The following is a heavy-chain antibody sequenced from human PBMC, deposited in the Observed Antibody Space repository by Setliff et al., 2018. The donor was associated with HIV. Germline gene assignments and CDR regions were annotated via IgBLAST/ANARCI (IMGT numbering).Heavy chain of an antibody. Sequence: EASVKVSCKVSGYTLTELSRHWVRQAPGKGLEWMGGFDPEDGGTVYAHKFQGRVTMTEDTSTDTAYMELSSLRSEDTAVYYCAIAGGSSWYGNYYYAMDVWGQGTTVTVSS. CDR3: AIAGGSSWYGNYYYAMDV. V-gene: IGHV1-24*01. CDR2: FDPEDGGT. CDR1: GYTLTELS. J-gene: IGHJ6*02. D-gene: IGHD6-13*01.